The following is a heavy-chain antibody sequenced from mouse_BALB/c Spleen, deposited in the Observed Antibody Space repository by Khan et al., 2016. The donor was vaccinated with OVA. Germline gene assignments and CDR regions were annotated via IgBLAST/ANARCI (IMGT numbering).Heavy chain of an antibody. J-gene: IGHJ3*01. CDR1: GYAFSNYW. V-gene: IGHV1-80*01. Sequence: QVQLQQSGAELVRPGSSVKISCKASGYAFSNYWMNWVKQRPGQGLEWIGQIYPGDGDTSFNGKFRGKATLTAAKSSSTAYMQLSSLTSEDSAVYFCARSEYDYFAYWGQGTLVTVSA. D-gene: IGHD2-14*01. CDR3: ARSEYDYFAY. CDR2: IYPGDGDT.